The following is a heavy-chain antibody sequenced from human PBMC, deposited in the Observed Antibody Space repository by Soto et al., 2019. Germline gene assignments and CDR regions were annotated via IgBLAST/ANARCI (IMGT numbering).Heavy chain of an antibody. CDR3: ARAPGDNSWSYSWFDP. CDR2: FFHTGNT. V-gene: IGHV4-38-2*01. J-gene: IGHJ5*02. CDR1: GYYITNAYY. D-gene: IGHD6-13*01. Sequence: SETLSLTCVVSGYYITNAYYWGWIRQPPGSGLEWIGSFFHTGNTYYNPSLKSRITISVDTSKNQFSLKLTSVTAADTAIYYCARAPGDNSWSYSWFDPWGQGTLVTVSS.